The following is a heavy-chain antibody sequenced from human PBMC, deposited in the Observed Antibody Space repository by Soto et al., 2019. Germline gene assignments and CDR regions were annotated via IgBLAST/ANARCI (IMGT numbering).Heavy chain of an antibody. D-gene: IGHD6-19*01. CDR3: AKVERAVAGIID. CDR2: IIVSVGST. Sequence: EVQLLESGGGLVQPGGSLRLSCAASGFTFSSYAMSWVRRVLGRGLDWVSAIIVSVGSTYYADSVKGRFTISRDNSKNTLYLQMNSLRAEDTAVYYCAKVERAVAGIIDWGQGTLVTVSS. J-gene: IGHJ4*02. CDR1: GFTFSSYA. V-gene: IGHV3-23*01.